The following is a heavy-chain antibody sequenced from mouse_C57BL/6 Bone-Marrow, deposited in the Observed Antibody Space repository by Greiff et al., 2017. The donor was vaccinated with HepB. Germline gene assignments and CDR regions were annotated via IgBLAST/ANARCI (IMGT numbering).Heavy chain of an antibody. D-gene: IGHD2-4*01. J-gene: IGHJ4*01. V-gene: IGHV1-69*01. CDR1: GYTFTSYW. CDR3: ARFDDYDDYSMDY. Sequence: QVQLQQPGAELVMPGASVKLSCKASGYTFTSYWMHWVKQRPGQGLEWIGEIDPSDSYTNYNQKLKGKSTLTVDKSSSTAYMQLRSLTSEDSSVYYCARFDDYDDYSMDYWGQGTSVTVSS. CDR2: IDPSDSYT.